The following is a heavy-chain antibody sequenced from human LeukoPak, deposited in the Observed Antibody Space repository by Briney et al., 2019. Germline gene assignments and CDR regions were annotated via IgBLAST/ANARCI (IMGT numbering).Heavy chain of an antibody. J-gene: IGHJ3*02. CDR1: GYTFTSYD. D-gene: IGHD6-13*01. CDR3: ASLSSSWYDAFDI. CDR2: MNPNSGNT. V-gene: IGHV1-8*03. Sequence: ASVKVSCKASGYTFTSYDINWVRQATGQGLEWMGWMNPNSGNTGYAQKFQGRVTITRNTSISTAYMELSRLRSDDTAVYYCASLSSSWYDAFDIWGQGTMVTVSS.